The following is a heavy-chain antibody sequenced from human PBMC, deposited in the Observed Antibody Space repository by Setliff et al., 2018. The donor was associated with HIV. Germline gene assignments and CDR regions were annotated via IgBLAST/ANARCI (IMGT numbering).Heavy chain of an antibody. CDR1: GYTFIRYG. D-gene: IGHD2-15*01. CDR3: ARFDCSGGSCYPFWWFDP. Sequence: ASVKVSCKASGYTFIRYGISWVRQAPGQGLEWMGWISAYSGKTNYAQKFQGRVTMTTDTSTSTAYMELRSLRSDDTAVYYCARFDCSGGSCYPFWWFDPWGQGTLVTVSS. J-gene: IGHJ5*02. V-gene: IGHV1-18*01. CDR2: ISAYSGKT.